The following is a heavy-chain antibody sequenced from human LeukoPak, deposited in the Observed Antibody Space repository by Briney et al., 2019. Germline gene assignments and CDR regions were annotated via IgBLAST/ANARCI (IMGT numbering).Heavy chain of an antibody. CDR3: STLYSSGWYPWSKNFDY. J-gene: IGHJ4*02. CDR1: GFTFSSYG. Sequence: GGSLRLSCAASGFTFSSYGMHWVRQAPGKGLEWVAFIRYDGSNKYYAGSVKGRFTISRDNSKNTLYLQMNSLRAEDTAVYYCSTLYSSGWYPWSKNFDYWGQGTLVTVSS. D-gene: IGHD6-19*01. V-gene: IGHV3-30*02. CDR2: IRYDGSNK.